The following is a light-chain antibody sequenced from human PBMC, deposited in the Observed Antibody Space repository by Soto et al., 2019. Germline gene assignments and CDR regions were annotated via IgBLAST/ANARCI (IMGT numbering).Light chain of an antibody. CDR3: QQRSNWPSIT. V-gene: IGKV3-11*01. J-gene: IGKJ5*01. CDR1: RSVSSY. CDR2: DAS. Sequence: EIVFTQSPATLSLSPGERATLSCRASRSVSSYLAWYQQKPGQAPRLLMYDASTRATGIPARFSGSGSGTDFTPTISSLEPEDSAVYYCQQRSNWPSITFGQGTRLEIK.